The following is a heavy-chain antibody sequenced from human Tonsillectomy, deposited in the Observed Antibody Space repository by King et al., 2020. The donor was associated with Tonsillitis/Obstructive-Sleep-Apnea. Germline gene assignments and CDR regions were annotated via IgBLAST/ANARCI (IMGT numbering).Heavy chain of an antibody. V-gene: IGHV4-34*01. CDR3: ARENIVVLQAAMGGGFDY. D-gene: IGHD2-2*01. CDR1: GGSFSGYY. Sequence: VQLQQWGAGLLKPSETLSLTCAVYGGSFSGYYWSWIRQPPGKGQEWIGEINHGGSTNYNPSLKSRVTISVDTSKNQFSLELCSVTAADTAVYYCARENIVVLQAAMGGGFDYWGQGTLVTVSS. J-gene: IGHJ4*02. CDR2: INHGGST.